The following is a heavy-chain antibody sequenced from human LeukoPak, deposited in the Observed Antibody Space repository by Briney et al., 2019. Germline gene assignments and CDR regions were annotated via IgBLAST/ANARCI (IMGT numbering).Heavy chain of an antibody. J-gene: IGHJ4*02. CDR3: VVDFDY. D-gene: IGHD2-15*01. CDR2: IYSGGST. CDR1: GFIVSSNY. V-gene: IGHV3-53*01. Sequence: GGSLRLSCAASGFIVSSNYMSWVRQAPGKGLEWVSVIYSGGSTYYADSVRGRFTISRDNSENTLYLQMNSLRAEDTAVYYCVVDFDYWGQGTLVTVSS.